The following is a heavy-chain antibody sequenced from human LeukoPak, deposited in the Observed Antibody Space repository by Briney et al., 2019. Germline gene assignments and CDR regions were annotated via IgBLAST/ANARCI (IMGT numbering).Heavy chain of an antibody. V-gene: IGHV1-18*01. CDR3: ARDWYSSGWEGPSEYFQH. CDR1: GYTFTSYG. D-gene: IGHD6-19*01. Sequence: ASVKVSCKASGYTFTSYGISWVRQAPGQGLEWMGWISAYNGNTNYAQKLQGRVTMTTDTSTSTAYMELRSLRSDDTAVYYCARDWYSSGWEGPSEYFQHWGQGTLVTVSS. CDR2: ISAYNGNT. J-gene: IGHJ1*01.